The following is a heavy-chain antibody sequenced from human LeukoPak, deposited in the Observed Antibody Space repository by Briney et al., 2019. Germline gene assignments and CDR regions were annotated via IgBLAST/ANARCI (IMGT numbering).Heavy chain of an antibody. CDR2: IYHSGST. D-gene: IGHD2-15*01. V-gene: IGHV4-4*02. CDR1: GGSISSSNW. Sequence: SGTLSLTCAVSGGSISSSNWWSWVRQPPGKGLEWIGEIYHSGSTNYNPSLESRVTISVDKSKNQFSLKLSSVTAADTAVYYCARDLGYCSGGRCDDYWGQGTLVTVSS. J-gene: IGHJ4*02. CDR3: ARDLGYCSGGRCDDY.